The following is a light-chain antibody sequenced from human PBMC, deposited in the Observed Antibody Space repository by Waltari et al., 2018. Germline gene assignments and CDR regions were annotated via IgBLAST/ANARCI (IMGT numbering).Light chain of an antibody. CDR3: AVWDDSLDGVV. J-gene: IGLJ2*01. CDR1: SSNIGKNS. V-gene: IGLV1-44*01. CDR2: AND. Sequence: QSVLTQPPSASGTPGQRVTISCSGSSSNIGKNSVTWYQQLPGTAPKLLIYANDQRPSGVPDRFSGSKSGSSASLAISGLQSEDEADYYCAVWDDSLDGVVFGGGTKLTVL.